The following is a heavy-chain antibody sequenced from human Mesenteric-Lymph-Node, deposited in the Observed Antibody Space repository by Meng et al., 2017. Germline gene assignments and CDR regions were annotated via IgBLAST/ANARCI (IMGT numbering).Heavy chain of an antibody. J-gene: IGHJ4*02. CDR3: ARVGEMATMIDY. CDR1: GYTLTELS. V-gene: IGHV1-24*01. Sequence: ASVKVSCKVSGYTLTELSMHWVRQAPGKGLEWMGGFDPEDGETIYAQKFQGRVTMTEDTSTDTAYMELSRLRSDDTAVYYCARVGEMATMIDYWGQGTLVTVSS. D-gene: IGHD5-24*01. CDR2: FDPEDGET.